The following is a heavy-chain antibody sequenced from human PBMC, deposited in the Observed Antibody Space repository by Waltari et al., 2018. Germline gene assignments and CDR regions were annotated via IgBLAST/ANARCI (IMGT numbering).Heavy chain of an antibody. V-gene: IGHV1-2*06. Sequence: QVQLVQSGAAVKKSGASVKVSCKASGYTFTDFFIHWLTHAPGQGLEWMGRINPKRGDTSYAQRFQGRVTMTGDTSITTAYMELTGLRSDDTAIYYCARSGGGTTTFGVAEWGQGSLVTVSS. CDR3: ARSGGGTTTFGVAE. CDR2: INPKRGDT. D-gene: IGHD3-3*01. J-gene: IGHJ4*02. CDR1: GYTFTDFF.